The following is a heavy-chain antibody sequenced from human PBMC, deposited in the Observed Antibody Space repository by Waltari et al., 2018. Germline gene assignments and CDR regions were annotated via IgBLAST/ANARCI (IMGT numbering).Heavy chain of an antibody. CDR3: AKDRGSGRIYFDS. V-gene: IGHV3-23*01. Sequence: VQLLESGGDLIQPGGSLRLSCAASGFTFSHFAMTWVRQAPGKRLGWVSSISGSGGTSYYTDSVTGRFTISRDNSENTLYLHMNSLRAEGSAIYYCAKDRGSGRIYFDSWGRGTLVAVSS. J-gene: IGHJ4*02. CDR1: GFTFSHFA. CDR2: ISGSGGTS. D-gene: IGHD3-10*01.